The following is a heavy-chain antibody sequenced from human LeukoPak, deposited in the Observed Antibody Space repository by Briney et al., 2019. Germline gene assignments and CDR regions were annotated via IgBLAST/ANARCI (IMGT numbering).Heavy chain of an antibody. CDR2: ISIRSTTT. V-gene: IGHV3-48*02. D-gene: IGHD2-15*01. CDR3: ARSYCSGDNWRRSRLQY. J-gene: IGHJ4*02. Sequence: GGSLRLSCAASGFTFSSYGMNWVRQAPGKGPEWVSYISIRSTTTFHADSVRGRFTISRDNAKRSLYLQMNSVRDEDTAMYYCARSYCSGDNWRRSRLQYWGRGTMVTVSS. CDR1: GFTFSSYG.